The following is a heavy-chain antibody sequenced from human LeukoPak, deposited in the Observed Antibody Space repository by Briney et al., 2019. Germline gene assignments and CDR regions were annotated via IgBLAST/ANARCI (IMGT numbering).Heavy chain of an antibody. CDR1: GGSISSYY. J-gene: IGHJ4*02. CDR3: ARHLAAAGTGYYFDY. CDR2: IYHSGST. Sequence: SETLSLTCTVSGGSISSYYWSWIRQPPGKGLEWIGYIYHSGSTNYNPSLKSRVTISVDTSKNQFSLKLSSVTAADTAVYYCARHLAAAGTGYYFDYWGQGTLVTVSS. V-gene: IGHV4-59*08. D-gene: IGHD6-13*01.